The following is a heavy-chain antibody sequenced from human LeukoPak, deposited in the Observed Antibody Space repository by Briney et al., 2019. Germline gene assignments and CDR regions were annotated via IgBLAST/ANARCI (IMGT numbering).Heavy chain of an antibody. Sequence: GGSLRLSCAASGFTFSSYAMSWVRQAPGKGLEWVSAISGSGGSTYYADSVKGRFTISRDNYKNTLYLQMNSLRAEDTAVYYCAKDPLAYCGGDCYRGYYFDYWGQGTLVTVSS. CDR3: AKDPLAYCGGDCYRGYYFDY. V-gene: IGHV3-23*01. J-gene: IGHJ4*02. CDR1: GFTFSSYA. D-gene: IGHD2-21*02. CDR2: ISGSGGST.